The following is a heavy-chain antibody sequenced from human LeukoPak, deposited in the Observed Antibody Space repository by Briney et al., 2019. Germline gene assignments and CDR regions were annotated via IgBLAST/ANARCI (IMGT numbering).Heavy chain of an antibody. CDR3: ARDWVAGVPFDAFDI. D-gene: IGHD3-10*01. V-gene: IGHV3-7*03. J-gene: IGHJ3*02. CDR2: IKEDGSEK. Sequence: GGSLRLSCAASGFTLSSYWMSWVRQAPGKGLEWVANIKEDGSEKTYVDSVKGRFTISRDNAQNSVYLHMNSLTAEDTALYYCARDWVAGVPFDAFDIWGQGTMVSVSS. CDR1: GFTLSSYW.